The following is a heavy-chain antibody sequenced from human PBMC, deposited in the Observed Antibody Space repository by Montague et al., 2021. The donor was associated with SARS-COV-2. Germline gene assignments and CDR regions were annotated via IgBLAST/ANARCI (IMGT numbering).Heavy chain of an antibody. Sequence: SETLSLTCSVSGDSVTDHYWCWIRQPAGKGLEWVERVHFTGKTNFSPFFSSRLTMSADTSKNQFSLKLTSVTAADTAIYFCARDRFDFGAGRQGTIDFWGQGTLVTVSS. CDR1: GDSVTDHY. CDR3: ARDRFDFGAGRQGTIDF. J-gene: IGHJ4*02. D-gene: IGHD3-10*01. V-gene: IGHV4-4*07. CDR2: VHFTGKT.